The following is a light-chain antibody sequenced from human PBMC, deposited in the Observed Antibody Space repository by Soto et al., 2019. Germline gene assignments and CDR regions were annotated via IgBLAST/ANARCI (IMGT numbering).Light chain of an antibody. CDR1: QSVSSSS. CDR2: GAS. V-gene: IGKV3-20*01. Sequence: EIVLTQSPGTLSLSPGETTTLSCRASQSVSSSSLAWYQQKPGQAPRLLIYGASSRATGIPDRFSGSGSGTDFTLTISRLEPEDFEVYYCQQYGRSPRTFGQGTKVEIK. J-gene: IGKJ1*01. CDR3: QQYGRSPRT.